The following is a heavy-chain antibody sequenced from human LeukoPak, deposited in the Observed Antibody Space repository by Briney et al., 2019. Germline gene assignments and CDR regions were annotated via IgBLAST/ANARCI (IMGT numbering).Heavy chain of an antibody. V-gene: IGHV1-46*01. Sequence: GASVKVSCKASGYTFTSNYIHWVRQAPGQGLEWMGMIYPRDGSTSYAQKLQGRVPVSRDTSTSTVHMELSGLRSEDTAVYYCARDQEGFDYWGQGTLVTVSS. CDR3: ARDQEGFDY. CDR2: IYPRDGST. J-gene: IGHJ4*02. CDR1: GYTFTSNY.